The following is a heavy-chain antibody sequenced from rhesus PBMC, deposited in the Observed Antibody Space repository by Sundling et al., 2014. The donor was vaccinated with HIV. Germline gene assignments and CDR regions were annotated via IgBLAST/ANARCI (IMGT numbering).Heavy chain of an antibody. J-gene: IGHJ4*01. V-gene: IGHV4S13*01. Sequence: QVQLQESGPGLVKPSETLSLTCAVSGGSISDNYYWSWIRQPPGKGLEWIGGIYSKSESTNYNPSLKSRVTISIDTSKNQFSLKLSSVTAADTAVYYCARDGYCAGSDCYPFDYWGQGVLVTVSS. CDR1: GGSISDNYY. D-gene: IGHD2-21*01. CDR3: ARDGYCAGSDCYPFDY. CDR2: IYSKSEST.